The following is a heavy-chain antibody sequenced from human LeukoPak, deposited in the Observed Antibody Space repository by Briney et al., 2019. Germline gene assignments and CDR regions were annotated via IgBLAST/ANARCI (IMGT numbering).Heavy chain of an antibody. CDR2: ISGSGGST. D-gene: IGHD5-12*01. CDR3: AKVVLRYSGYNNLDY. J-gene: IGHJ4*02. CDR1: GFTFSSYA. Sequence: GGSLRLSCAASGFTFSSYAMSWVRQAPGKGLEWVSAISGSGGSTYYADSVKGRFTISRDNSKNTLYLQMNSLRAEDTAVYYCAKVVLRYSGYNNLDYWGQGTLSPSPQ. V-gene: IGHV3-23*01.